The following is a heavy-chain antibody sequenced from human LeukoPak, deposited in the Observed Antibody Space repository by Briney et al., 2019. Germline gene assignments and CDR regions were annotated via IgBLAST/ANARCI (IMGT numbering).Heavy chain of an antibody. V-gene: IGHV5-51*01. CDR3: ARHRGIAARFYMDV. D-gene: IGHD6-6*01. J-gene: IGHJ6*03. CDR2: IYPDGSDT. Sequence: GESLKISCTGSGYRFTSYWIGWVRQMPGKGLEWMGIIYPDGSDTRYNPSFQGQVTISADKSISTAYLQWSSLKASDTAMYYCARHRGIAARFYMDVWGKGTTVTVSS. CDR1: GYRFTSYW.